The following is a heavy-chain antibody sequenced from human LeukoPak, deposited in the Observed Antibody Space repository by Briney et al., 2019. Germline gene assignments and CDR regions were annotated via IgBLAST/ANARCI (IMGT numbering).Heavy chain of an antibody. J-gene: IGHJ4*02. D-gene: IGHD3-16*01. CDR3: ARDVNYAFDY. CDR1: GYSFTRNG. V-gene: IGHV1-18*01. CDR2: ISANSGNT. Sequence: AASVKVSCKPSGYSFTRNGISWGRQAPGQGLEWMAWISANSGNTNYARNFQDRVTLTTDTSTSTAYMELRSLRSDDTAVYYCARDVNYAFDYWGQGTLVTVSS.